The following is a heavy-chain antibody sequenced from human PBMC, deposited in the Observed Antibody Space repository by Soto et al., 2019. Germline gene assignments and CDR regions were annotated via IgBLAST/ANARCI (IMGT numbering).Heavy chain of an antibody. D-gene: IGHD3-10*02. CDR1: GFTFSSYG. CDR3: AKDHVGERPDY. Sequence: QVQLVESGGGVVQSGRSLRLSCAASGFTFSSYGMHWVRQAPGKGLEWVAVISYDGSNKYYADSVKGRFTISRDNSKNTLYLQMNSLRAEDTAVYYCAKDHVGERPDYWGQGTLVTVSS. J-gene: IGHJ4*02. V-gene: IGHV3-30*18. CDR2: ISYDGSNK.